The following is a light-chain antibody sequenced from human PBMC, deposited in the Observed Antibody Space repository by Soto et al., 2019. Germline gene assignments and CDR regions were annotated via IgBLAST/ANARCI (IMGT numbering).Light chain of an antibody. CDR3: QQRSNGIT. CDR1: QSVDIS. J-gene: IGKJ5*01. V-gene: IGKV3-11*01. Sequence: EIVLTQSPVTLSLSPGERATLSCRASQSVDISLAWFQQKPGQAPSLLIYDASNRATGVPARFSGSGSGTDFTLTNSSLEPEDFAVYYCQQRSNGITFGQGTRLEIK. CDR2: DAS.